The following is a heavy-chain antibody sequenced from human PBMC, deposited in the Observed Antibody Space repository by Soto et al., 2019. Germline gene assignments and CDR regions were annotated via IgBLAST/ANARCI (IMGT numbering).Heavy chain of an antibody. D-gene: IGHD2-2*02. CDR3: AREYTAWPLAYGLDV. Sequence: ETLSLTCTVSGDSMTSSSYYWGWIRQPPGKGLEWVSSISSRSDIYYADSVKGRFTISRDNAKNSVSLQMNSLRAEDTAVYYCAREYTAWPLAYGLDVWGQGTTVTVSS. CDR1: GDSMTSSSYY. V-gene: IGHV3-21*01. J-gene: IGHJ6*02. CDR2: ISSRSDI.